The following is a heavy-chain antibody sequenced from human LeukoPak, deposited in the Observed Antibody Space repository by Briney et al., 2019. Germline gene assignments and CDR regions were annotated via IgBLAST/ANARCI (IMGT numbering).Heavy chain of an antibody. V-gene: IGHV1-69*13. Sequence: ASVKVSCKASGGTFSSYAISWVRQAPGQGLEWMGGIIPIFGTANYAQKFQGRVTITADESTSTAYMELSSLRSEDTAVYYCASGGYYYDSSGYYSIDYWGQGTLVTVSS. CDR1: GGTFSSYA. D-gene: IGHD3-22*01. CDR3: ASGGYYYDSSGYYSIDY. CDR2: IIPIFGTA. J-gene: IGHJ4*02.